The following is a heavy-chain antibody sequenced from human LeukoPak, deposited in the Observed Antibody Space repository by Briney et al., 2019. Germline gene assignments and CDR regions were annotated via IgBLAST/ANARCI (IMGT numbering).Heavy chain of an antibody. CDR2: ISGSGGST. Sequence: TGGSLRLSCAASGFTFSSYAMSWVRQAPGKGLEWVSAISGSGGSTYYADSVKGRFTISRDNSKNTLYLQMNSLRAEDTAVYYCAKDRGPIVVVITLDYWGXXXXXTVSS. D-gene: IGHD3-22*01. J-gene: IGHJ4*01. CDR1: GFTFSSYA. V-gene: IGHV3-23*01. CDR3: AKDRGPIVVVITLDY.